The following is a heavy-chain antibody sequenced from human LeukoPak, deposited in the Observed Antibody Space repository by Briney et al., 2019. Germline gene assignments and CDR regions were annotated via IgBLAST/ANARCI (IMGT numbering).Heavy chain of an antibody. CDR2: INPNSGGT. D-gene: IGHD1-26*01. J-gene: IGHJ1*01. CDR3: ARAPEMSGSYYDHYFQH. V-gene: IGHV1-2*06. Sequence: ASVKVSCKASGYTFTGYYMHWVRQAPGQGLEWMGRINPNSGGTNYAQKFQGRVTMTRDTSISTAYMELSRLRSDDTAVYYCARAPEMSGSYYDHYFQHWGQGTLVTVSS. CDR1: GYTFTGYY.